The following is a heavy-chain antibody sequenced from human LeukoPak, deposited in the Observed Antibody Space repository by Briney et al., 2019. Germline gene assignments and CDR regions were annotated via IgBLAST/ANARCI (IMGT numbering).Heavy chain of an antibody. V-gene: IGHV3-66*01. Sequence: GGSLRLSCAASGFTFSSNYMSWVRQAPGKGLEWVSVIYSGGSTYYADSVKGRFTISGDNSKNTLYLQMNSLRAEDTAVYYCARDPTRYYDFWSGQNWFDPWGQGTLVTVSS. CDR3: ARDPTRYYDFWSGQNWFDP. D-gene: IGHD3-3*01. CDR1: GFTFSSNY. J-gene: IGHJ5*02. CDR2: IYSGGST.